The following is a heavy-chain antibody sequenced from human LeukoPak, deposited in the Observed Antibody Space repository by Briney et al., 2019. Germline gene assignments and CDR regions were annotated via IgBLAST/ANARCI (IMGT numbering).Heavy chain of an antibody. CDR1: GYTFTDYY. J-gene: IGHJ4*02. D-gene: IGHD3-22*01. CDR3: ATDPRYYYDSSGHFDY. Sequence: ASVKVSCKVSGYTFTDYYMHWVQQAPGKGLEWMGLVDPEDDETIYAEKFQGRVTITADTSTDTAYMELSSLRSEDTAVYYCATDPRYYYDSSGHFDYWGQGTLVTVSS. V-gene: IGHV1-69-2*01. CDR2: VDPEDDET.